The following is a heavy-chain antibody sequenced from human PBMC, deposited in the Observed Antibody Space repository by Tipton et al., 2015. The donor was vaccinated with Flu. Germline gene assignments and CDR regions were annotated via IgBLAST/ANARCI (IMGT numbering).Heavy chain of an antibody. D-gene: IGHD5-12*01. V-gene: IGHV4-4*07. Sequence: TLSLTCTVSGGSIRNYYWSWLRQPAGTGLEWIRRISHSGSTNYNVSLNGRVIMSVDPSKAQLSLRLSPAPAADTAKYYCARDLRGYSGYTGGDAFDVWGQGTVVTVSS. CDR1: GGSIRNYY. CDR3: ARDLRGYSGYTGGDAFDV. CDR2: ISHSGST. J-gene: IGHJ3*01.